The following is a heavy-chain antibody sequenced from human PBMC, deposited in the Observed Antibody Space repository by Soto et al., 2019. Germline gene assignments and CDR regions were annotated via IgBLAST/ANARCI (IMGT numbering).Heavy chain of an antibody. V-gene: IGHV3-21*01. CDR2: ISSSSSYI. Sequence: GGSLRLSCAASGFTFSSYSMNWVRQAPGKGLEWVSSISSSSSYIYYADSVKGRFTISRDNAKNSLYLQMNSLRAEDTAVYYCARTEDYDILTGYSYAFDIWGQGTMVTVSS. J-gene: IGHJ3*02. D-gene: IGHD3-9*01. CDR3: ARTEDYDILTGYSYAFDI. CDR1: GFTFSSYS.